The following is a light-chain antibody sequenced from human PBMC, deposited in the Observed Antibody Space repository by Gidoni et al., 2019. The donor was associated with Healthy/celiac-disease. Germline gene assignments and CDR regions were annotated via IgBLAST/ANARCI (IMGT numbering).Light chain of an antibody. Sequence: DIVMTQSPATLSVSPGERATLSCRASQSVSSNLAWYQQKPGQAPRLLIYGASTRATGIPARFSGSGSGTEFTLTISSLQSEDFAVYYCQQYNNWPTLFGQGTKLEIK. CDR1: QSVSSN. V-gene: IGKV3-15*01. CDR2: GAS. CDR3: QQYNNWPTL. J-gene: IGKJ2*01.